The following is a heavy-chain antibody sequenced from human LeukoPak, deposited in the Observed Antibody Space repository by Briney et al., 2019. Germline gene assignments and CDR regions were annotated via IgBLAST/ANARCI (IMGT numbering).Heavy chain of an antibody. V-gene: IGHV4-34*01. D-gene: IGHD6-19*01. CDR1: GGSFSDYY. CDR2: INHSGST. J-gene: IGHJ6*04. Sequence: PSETLSLTCAVYGGSFSDYYWSWIRQPPGKGLEWIGEINHSGSTNYNPSLKSRVTISVDTSKNQFSLKLSSVTAADTAVYYCARGRLARWQVSYYYYGMDVWGKGTTVTVSS. CDR3: ARGRLARWQVSYYYYGMDV.